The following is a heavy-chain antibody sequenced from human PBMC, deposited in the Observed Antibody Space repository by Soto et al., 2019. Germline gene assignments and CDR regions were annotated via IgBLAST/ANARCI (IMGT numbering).Heavy chain of an antibody. J-gene: IGHJ6*02. Sequence: SVKVSCKASGGTFSSYAISWVRQAPGQGLEWMGGIIPIFGTANYAQKFQGRVTITADESTSTAYMELSSLRSEDTAVYYCARVVGVYASNYYCYGMDVWGQGTTVTVSS. CDR3: ARVVGVYASNYYCYGMDV. V-gene: IGHV1-69*13. CDR2: IIPIFGTA. CDR1: GGTFSSYA. D-gene: IGHD2-8*01.